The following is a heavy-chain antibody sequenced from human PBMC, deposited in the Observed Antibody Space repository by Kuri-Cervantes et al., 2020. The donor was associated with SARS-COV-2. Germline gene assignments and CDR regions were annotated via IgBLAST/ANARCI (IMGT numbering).Heavy chain of an antibody. D-gene: IGHD2/OR15-2a*01. CDR2: MNPNSGNT. CDR1: GYTFTSYD. CDR3: ARTLVDYYYYYMDV. J-gene: IGHJ6*03. V-gene: IGHV1-8*02. Sequence: ASVKVSCKASGYTFTSYDINCVRQATGQGLEWMGWMNPNSGNTGYAQKFQGRVTMTRDTSISTAYMELSRLRSDDTAVYYCARTLVDYYYYYMDVWGKGTTVTVSS.